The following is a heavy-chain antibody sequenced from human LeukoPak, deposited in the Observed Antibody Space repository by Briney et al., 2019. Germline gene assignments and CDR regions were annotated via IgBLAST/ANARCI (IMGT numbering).Heavy chain of an antibody. D-gene: IGHD3-22*01. J-gene: IGHJ6*02. CDR3: ARDAGSSGYYGMDV. CDR2: ISYDGSNK. Sequence: GRSLRLSCAASGFTFSSYAMHWVRQAPGKGLEWVAVISYDGSNKYYADSVKGRFTISRDNSKNTVYLQMNSLRAEDTAVYYCARDAGSSGYYGMDVWGQGTTVTVSS. CDR1: GFTFSSYA. V-gene: IGHV3-30-3*01.